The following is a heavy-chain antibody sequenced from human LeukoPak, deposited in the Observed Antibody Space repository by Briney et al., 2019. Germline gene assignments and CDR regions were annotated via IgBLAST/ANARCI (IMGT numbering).Heavy chain of an antibody. J-gene: IGHJ4*02. D-gene: IGHD4-17*01. V-gene: IGHV4-30-2*01. Sequence: PSETLSLTCAVSGVSVSSGGYSWSWIRQPPGKGLEWIGYIYHTGTTGYNPSLQSRVTMSVDRSKNQFSLKLSSVTAADTAVYYCARDIYGDYPDYWGQGTLVTVSS. CDR2: IYHTGTT. CDR3: ARDIYGDYPDY. CDR1: GVSVSSGGYS.